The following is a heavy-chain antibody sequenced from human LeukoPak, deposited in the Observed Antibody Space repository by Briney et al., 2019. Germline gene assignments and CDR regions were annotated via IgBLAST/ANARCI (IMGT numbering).Heavy chain of an antibody. CDR2: INFDDDK. V-gene: IGHV2-5*02. CDR1: GFSLSTRGVG. J-gene: IGHJ4*02. CDR3: AHSPSITMVRGVNSRSFDY. Sequence: SSPTLANPTQTLTLTCTFSGFSLSTRGVGLDWIRQTPGKALEWLEPINFDDDKRYTPSLKSRLTITKDTSKTQVVLTMTNMDPVDTATYYCAHSPSITMVRGVNSRSFDYWGQGTLVTVSS. D-gene: IGHD3-10*01.